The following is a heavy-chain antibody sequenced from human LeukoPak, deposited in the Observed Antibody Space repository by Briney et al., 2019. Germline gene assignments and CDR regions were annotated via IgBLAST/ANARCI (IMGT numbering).Heavy chain of an antibody. CDR1: GYTFTSYG. CDR2: ISAYNGNT. J-gene: IGHJ6*02. CDR3: ARVQGYYYYYGMDV. V-gene: IGHV1-18*01. Sequence: ASVKVSRKASGYTFTSYGISWVRQAPGQGLEWMGWISAYNGNTNYAQKLQGRVTMTTDTSTSTAYMELRSLRSDDTAVYYCARVQGYYYYYGMDVWGQGTTVTVSS.